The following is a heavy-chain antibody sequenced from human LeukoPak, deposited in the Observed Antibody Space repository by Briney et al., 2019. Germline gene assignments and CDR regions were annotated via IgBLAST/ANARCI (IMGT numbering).Heavy chain of an antibody. CDR2: IYSGGST. V-gene: IGHV3-53*01. CDR3: ARDATYYYYGMDV. J-gene: IGHJ6*04. Sequence: HTGGSLRLYCAASGFTVSSNYMSWVRQAPGKGLEWVSVIYSGGSTYYADSVKGRFTISRDNSKNTLYLQMNSLRAEDTAVYYCARDATYYYYGMDVWGKGTTVTVSS. CDR1: GFTVSSNY.